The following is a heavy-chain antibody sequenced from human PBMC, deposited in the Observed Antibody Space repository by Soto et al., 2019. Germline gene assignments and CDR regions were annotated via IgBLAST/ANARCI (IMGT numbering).Heavy chain of an antibody. J-gene: IGHJ6*04. CDR2: ISGSGGST. V-gene: IGHV3-23*01. D-gene: IGHD2-2*01. Sequence: PGGSLRLSCAASGFTFSSYAMSWVRQAPGKGLEWVSAISGSGGSTYYADSVKGRFTISRDNSKNTLYLQMNSLRAEDTAVYYCAKEGADCSSSSCYGGYYYYNYAMDVCGAGTTVTVPS. CDR1: GFTFSSYA. CDR3: AKEGADCSSSSCYGGYYYYNYAMDV.